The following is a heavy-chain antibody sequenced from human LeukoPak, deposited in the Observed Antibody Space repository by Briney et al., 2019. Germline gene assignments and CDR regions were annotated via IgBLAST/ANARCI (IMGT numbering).Heavy chain of an antibody. CDR2: INPSGGST. V-gene: IGHV1-46*01. J-gene: IGHJ3*02. CDR3: AREGLGNLTVAGLAFDI. D-gene: IGHD6-19*01. Sequence: ASVKVSCKPSGYTFTSYYMHWVRQAPGQGLEWMGVINPSGGSTSYAQKFQGRVTMTRDTSTSTVYMELSSLRSEDTAVYYCAREGLGNLTVAGLAFDIWGQGTMVTVSS. CDR1: GYTFTSYY.